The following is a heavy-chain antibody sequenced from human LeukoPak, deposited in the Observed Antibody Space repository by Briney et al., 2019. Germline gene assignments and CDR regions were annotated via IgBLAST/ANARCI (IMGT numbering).Heavy chain of an antibody. CDR2: ISGSGGST. CDR3: AKSRASYYYYMDV. J-gene: IGHJ6*03. CDR1: GFTFSSYA. Sequence: PGGSLRLSCAASGFTFSSYAMSWVRQAPGKGLEGVSAISGSGGSTYYADSVKGRFTISRDNSKNTLYLQMNSLRAEDTAVYYCAKSRASYYYYMDVWGKGTTVTVSS. V-gene: IGHV3-23*01.